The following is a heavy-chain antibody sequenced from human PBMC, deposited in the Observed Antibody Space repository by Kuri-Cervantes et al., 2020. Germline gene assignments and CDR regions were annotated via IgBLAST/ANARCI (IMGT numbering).Heavy chain of an antibody. CDR2: ISSSGSTI. CDR1: GFTFSSYE. Sequence: GGSLRLSCAASGFTFSSYEMNWVRQAPGKGLEWVSYISSSGSTIYYADSVKGRFTIARENDRNSLYLQMNSLRAEDTAVYYCARDRFYFYDSSGYYGDAFDFWGQGAVVTVSS. J-gene: IGHJ3*01. CDR3: ARDRFYFYDSSGYYGDAFDF. D-gene: IGHD3-22*01. V-gene: IGHV3-48*03.